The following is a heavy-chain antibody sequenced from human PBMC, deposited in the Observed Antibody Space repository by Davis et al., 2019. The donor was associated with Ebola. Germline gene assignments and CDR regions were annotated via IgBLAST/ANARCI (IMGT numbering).Heavy chain of an antibody. CDR3: TAATSTLNYYYYYGMDV. Sequence: GESLKISCAASGFTFSNAWMSWVRQAPGKGLEWVGCIKSKTDGGTTDYAAPVKGRFTISRDDSKNTLYLQMNSLKTEDTAVYYCTAATSTLNYYYYYGMDVWGQGTTVTVSS. V-gene: IGHV3-15*01. D-gene: IGHD6-25*01. J-gene: IGHJ6*02. CDR2: IKSKTDGGTT. CDR1: GFTFSNAW.